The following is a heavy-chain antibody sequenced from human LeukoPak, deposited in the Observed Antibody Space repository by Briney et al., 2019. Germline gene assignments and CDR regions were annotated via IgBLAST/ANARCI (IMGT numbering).Heavy chain of an antibody. Sequence: SETLSLTCAVYGGSFSGYYWSWIRQPPGKGLEWIGEINHSGSTNYNPSLKSRVTISVDTSKNQFSLKLSSVTAADTAVYYCASRWPMYSSGWYPPPWGQGTLVTVSS. J-gene: IGHJ5*02. CDR1: GGSFSGYY. V-gene: IGHV4-34*01. CDR3: ASRWPMYSSGWYPPP. D-gene: IGHD6-19*01. CDR2: INHSGST.